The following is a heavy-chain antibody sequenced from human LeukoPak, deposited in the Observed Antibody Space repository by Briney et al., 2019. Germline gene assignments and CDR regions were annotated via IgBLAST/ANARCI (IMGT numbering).Heavy chain of an antibody. D-gene: IGHD6-13*01. V-gene: IGHV2-5*01. CDR3: ANTSYSSSWYLVEDY. CDR1: GFSLYNSGVG. CDR2: IYWTDDK. J-gene: IGHJ4*02. Sequence: ESGPTLVKPTQTLTLTCTFSGFSLYNSGVGVGWIRQPPGKALEWLAPIYWTDDKRYSPSLKSRLTITKDTSKNQVVLTMTNMDPVDTATYYCANTSYSSSWYLVEDYWGQGTLVTVSS.